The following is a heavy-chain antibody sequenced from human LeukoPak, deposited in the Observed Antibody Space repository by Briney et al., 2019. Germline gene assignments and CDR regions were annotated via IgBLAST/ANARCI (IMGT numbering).Heavy chain of an antibody. CDR2: IYRDGGT. CDR3: VTETWND. V-gene: IGHV3-23*03. CDR1: GFTFSSYA. Sequence: GGSLRLSCAASGFTFSSYAMSWVRQAPGKGLEWVSVIYRDGGTLYADSVKGRFTISRDNSKNTVYFQMNSLRPEDTAIYYCVTETWNDWGQGTLVTVSS. J-gene: IGHJ4*02. D-gene: IGHD1-1*01.